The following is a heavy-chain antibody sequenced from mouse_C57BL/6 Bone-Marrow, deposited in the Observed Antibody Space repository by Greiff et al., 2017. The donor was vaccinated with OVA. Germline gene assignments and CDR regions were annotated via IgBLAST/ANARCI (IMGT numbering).Heavy chain of an antibody. D-gene: IGHD4-1*01. CDR3: TTELTVDY. CDR1: GFNIKDDY. V-gene: IGHV14-4*01. J-gene: IGHJ2*01. CDR2: IDPENGDT. Sequence: LEESGAELVRPGASVKLSCTASGFNIKDDYMHWVKQRPEQGLEWIGWIDPENGDTEYASKFQGKATITADTSSNTAYLQLSSLTSEDTAVYYCTTELTVDYWGQGTTLTVSS.